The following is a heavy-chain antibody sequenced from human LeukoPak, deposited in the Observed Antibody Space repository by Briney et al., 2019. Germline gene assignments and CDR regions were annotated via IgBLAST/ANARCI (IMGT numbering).Heavy chain of an antibody. CDR3: ASYDFWSNGFDP. Sequence: SETLSLTCTASGASVSSGSYYWTWIRQPPGMGLEWIGYFYYTGSTNYNPSLKSRVTISVDTSKNQFSMKLSSVTAADTAVYYCASYDFWSNGFDPWGQGTLVTVSS. D-gene: IGHD3-3*01. J-gene: IGHJ5*02. CDR2: FYYTGST. CDR1: GASVSSGSYY. V-gene: IGHV4-61*01.